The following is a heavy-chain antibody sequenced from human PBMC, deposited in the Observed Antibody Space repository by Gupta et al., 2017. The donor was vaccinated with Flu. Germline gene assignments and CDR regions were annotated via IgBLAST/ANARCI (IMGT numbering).Heavy chain of an antibody. Sequence: QVQLQERGAGLLKPSETLSLTCDVYGGSLTLYYWSWIRQSPGKGLEWLGEVNNSGSTNYNPSLQGRITISVDTSKNHFSLSLTSVTAADTAVYYCARSGTIRINFSCGGDCRNWFDPWGQGTLVTVSS. CDR3: ARSGTIRINFSCGGDCRNWFDP. CDR2: VNNSGST. J-gene: IGHJ5*02. D-gene: IGHD2-21*02. V-gene: IGHV4-34*02. CDR1: GGSLTLYY.